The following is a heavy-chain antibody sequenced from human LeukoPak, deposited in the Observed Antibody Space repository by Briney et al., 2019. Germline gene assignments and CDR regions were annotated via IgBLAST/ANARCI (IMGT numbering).Heavy chain of an antibody. CDR3: ATWGLRLGELYDRRLRDAFDI. CDR1: GYTLTELS. V-gene: IGHV1-24*01. D-gene: IGHD3-16*01. J-gene: IGHJ3*02. CDR2: FDPEDGET. Sequence: ASVKVSCKVSGYTLTELSMHWVRQAPGKGLEWMGGFDPEDGETIYAQKFQGRVTMTEDTSTDTAYMELSSLRSEDTAVYYCATWGLRLGELYDRRLRDAFDIWGQGTMVTVSS.